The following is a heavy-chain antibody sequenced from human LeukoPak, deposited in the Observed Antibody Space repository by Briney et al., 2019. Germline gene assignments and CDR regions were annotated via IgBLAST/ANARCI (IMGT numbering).Heavy chain of an antibody. CDR2: MNPNSGNT. J-gene: IGHJ5*02. CDR1: GYTFTSYD. Sequence: ASVKVSCKASGYTFTSYDINWVRQATGHGLEWMGWMNPNSGNTGYAQMFQGRVTMSRNTSITTAYLELSSLRSEDTAVYYCARGYSGSWSNWFDPWGQGTLVTVSS. CDR3: ARGYSGSWSNWFDP. D-gene: IGHD6-13*01. V-gene: IGHV1-8*01.